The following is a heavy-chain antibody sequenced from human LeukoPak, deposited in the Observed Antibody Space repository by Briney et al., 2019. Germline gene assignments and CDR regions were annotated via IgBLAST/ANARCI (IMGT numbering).Heavy chain of an antibody. V-gene: IGHV3-48*04. CDR1: GFTFSSYS. J-gene: IGHJ6*03. CDR3: ARVGASYYYYMDV. D-gene: IGHD1-26*01. Sequence: QSGGSLRLSCAASGFTFSSYSMNWVRQAPGKGLEWVSYISSSSSTIYYADSVKGRFTISRDNAKNSLYLQMNSLRAEDTAVYYCARVGASYYYYMDVWGKGTTVTVSS. CDR2: ISSSSSTI.